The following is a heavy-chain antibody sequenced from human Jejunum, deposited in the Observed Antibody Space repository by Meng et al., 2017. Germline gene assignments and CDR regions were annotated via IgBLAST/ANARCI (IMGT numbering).Heavy chain of an antibody. V-gene: IGHV4-4*02. CDR1: GGSSSSVYW. D-gene: IGHD1-7*01. Sequence: PVLSTPSQPLAFPCAASGGSSSSVYWWTWVRQSPGKGLEWIGEIYHSGSTNYNPSLKSRVSISLETSKNQFSLKVTSVTAADTAFYYCARLGITETIGGFDPWGQGILVTVSS. J-gene: IGHJ5*02. CDR3: ARLGITETIGGFDP. CDR2: IYHSGST.